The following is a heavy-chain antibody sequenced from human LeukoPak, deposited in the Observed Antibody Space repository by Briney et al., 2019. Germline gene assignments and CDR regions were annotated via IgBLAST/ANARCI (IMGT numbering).Heavy chain of an antibody. CDR1: GGSISSHY. V-gene: IGHV4-59*11. CDR3: ARLLNNDNAGDPDTFDM. J-gene: IGHJ3*02. CDR2: IYYTGTT. Sequence: PSETLSLTCTVSGGSISSHYWSWLRQSPERGLEWIGFIYYTGTTRYNPSLRGRVTMSVDSSRNHFSLKLTPMTAADTALYYCARLLNNDNAGDPDTFDMWGQGTMVTASS. D-gene: IGHD2-21*02.